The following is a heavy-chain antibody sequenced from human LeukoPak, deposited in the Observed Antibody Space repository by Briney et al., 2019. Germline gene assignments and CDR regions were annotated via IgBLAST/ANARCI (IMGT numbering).Heavy chain of an antibody. Sequence: PGGSLRLSCAASGFTFSSYGMSWVRQAPGKGLEWVSDISGSGGSTYYADSVKGRFTISRDNSKNTLNLQMNSLRAEDTAVYYCAKRSFWSGFSNWFDPWGQGTLVTVSS. V-gene: IGHV3-23*01. J-gene: IGHJ5*02. CDR3: AKRSFWSGFSNWFDP. D-gene: IGHD3-3*01. CDR1: GFTFSSYG. CDR2: ISGSGGST.